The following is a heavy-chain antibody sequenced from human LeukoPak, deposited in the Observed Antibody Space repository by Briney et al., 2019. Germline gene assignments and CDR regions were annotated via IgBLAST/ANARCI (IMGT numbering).Heavy chain of an antibody. D-gene: IGHD3-22*01. CDR3: AKDRPNYYHSNGHYYRRDGDS. Sequence: GGSLRLSCDASGFTFSIYAMSWVRQGPGKGLESVSSITSSGDATYYADSVKGRFTISRDNSRYTLFLQMNSLTAEDTAVYYCAKDRPNYYHSNGHYYRRDGDSWGQGTLVTVSS. J-gene: IGHJ5*01. CDR2: ITSSGDAT. V-gene: IGHV3-23*01. CDR1: GFTFSIYA.